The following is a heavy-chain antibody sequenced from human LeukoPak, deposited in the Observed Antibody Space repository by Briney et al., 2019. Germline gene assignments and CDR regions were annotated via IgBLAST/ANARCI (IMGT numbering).Heavy chain of an antibody. Sequence: SETLSLTCTVSGGSISSGSYYWSWIRQPAGKGLEWIGRIYTSGSTNYNPSLKSRVTISVDTSKNQFSLKLSSVTAADTAVYYCARVAEYYDILTGYSYWYFDLWGRGTLVTVSS. D-gene: IGHD3-9*01. CDR1: GGSISSGSYY. J-gene: IGHJ2*01. CDR2: IYTSGST. CDR3: ARVAEYYDILTGYSYWYFDL. V-gene: IGHV4-61*02.